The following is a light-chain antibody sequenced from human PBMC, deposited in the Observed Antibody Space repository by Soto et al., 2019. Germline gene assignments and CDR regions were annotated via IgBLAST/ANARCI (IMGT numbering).Light chain of an antibody. V-gene: IGKV3-15*01. CDR3: QQYGSSIT. CDR1: QSVRSS. Sequence: EIVMTESPATLSVSLGERATLSCRASQSVRSSLAWYQQKPGQAPRVLIYDASTRAPGVPARFSGSGSGTDFTLTISRMEPEDFAVFYCQQYGSSITFGQGTRLEIK. J-gene: IGKJ5*01. CDR2: DAS.